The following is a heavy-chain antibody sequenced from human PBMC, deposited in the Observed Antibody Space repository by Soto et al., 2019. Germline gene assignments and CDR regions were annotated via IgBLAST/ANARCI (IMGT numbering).Heavy chain of an antibody. CDR2: IYYSGST. CDR1: GGSISSYY. V-gene: IGHV4-59*08. Sequence: PSEILSLTCTVSGGSISSYYWSWIRQPPGKGLEWIASIYYSGSTYYNPSLKSRVTISVDTSKNQFSLRLSSMTAADTAVYYCARHGRYYDIGDLTDYWGQGSMVTVSS. D-gene: IGHD3-22*01. J-gene: IGHJ4*02. CDR3: ARHGRYYDIGDLTDY.